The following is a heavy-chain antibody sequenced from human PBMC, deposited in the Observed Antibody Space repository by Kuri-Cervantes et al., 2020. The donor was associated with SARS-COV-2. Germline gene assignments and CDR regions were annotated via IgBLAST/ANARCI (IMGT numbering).Heavy chain of an antibody. CDR1: GGSISSYY. J-gene: IGHJ5*02. CDR3: AREGDGGELQA. CDR2: IYYSGST. V-gene: IGHV4-59*01. Sequence: SETLSLTCTVSGGSISSYYWSWIRQPPGKGLEWIGYIYYSGSTKYNPSLKSRVTISVDTSKNQFSLKLSSVTAADTAVYYCAREGDGGELQAWGQGTLVTVSS. D-gene: IGHD1-26*01.